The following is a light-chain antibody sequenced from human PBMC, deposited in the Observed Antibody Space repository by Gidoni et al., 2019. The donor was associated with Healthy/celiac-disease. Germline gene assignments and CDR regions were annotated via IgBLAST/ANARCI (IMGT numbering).Light chain of an antibody. V-gene: IGKV1-12*01. CDR1: QGISSW. CDR3: QQANSFPFT. CDR2: AAS. J-gene: IGKJ5*01. Sequence: DSQMTQSPSSVSASVGDRVTSTCRGSQGISSWLAWYQQKPGQAPQLLIYAASSLQSGVPSRCSGGGSGTDFTFIISSLQPEDFATYYCQQANSFPFTFGQXTRLEIK.